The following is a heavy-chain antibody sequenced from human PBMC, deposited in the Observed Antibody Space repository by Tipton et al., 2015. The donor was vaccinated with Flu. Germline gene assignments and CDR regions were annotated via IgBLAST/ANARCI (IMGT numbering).Heavy chain of an antibody. CDR2: IYTSGST. J-gene: IGHJ3*02. V-gene: IGHV4-61*02. D-gene: IGHD3-16*01. CDR3: ARMGDAFDI. Sequence: TLSLTCTVSGGSISSGSYYSSWIRQPAGKGLEWIGRIYTSGSTNYNPSLKSRVTISVDTSKNQFSLKLSSVTAADTAVYYCARMGDAFDIWGQGTMVTVSS. CDR1: GGSISSGSYY.